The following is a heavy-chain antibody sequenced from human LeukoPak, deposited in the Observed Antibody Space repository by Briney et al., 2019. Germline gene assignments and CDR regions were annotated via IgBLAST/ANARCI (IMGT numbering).Heavy chain of an antibody. CDR2: IYYSGNT. D-gene: IGHD3-22*01. CDR1: GDSLSSGSYY. J-gene: IGHJ6*03. CDR3: ARGVVTQRYYMDV. V-gene: IGHV4-61*02. Sequence: PSETLSLTCTVSGDSLSSGSYYWTWIRQTAGKGVEWIGRIYYSGNTNYNPSLRSRVTISVDTSKNQFSLNIYSLTAADTAVYFCARGVVTQRYYMDVWGKGTTVTVSS.